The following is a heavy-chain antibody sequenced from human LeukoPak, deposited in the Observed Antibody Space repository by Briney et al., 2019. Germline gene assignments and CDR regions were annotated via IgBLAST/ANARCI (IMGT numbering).Heavy chain of an antibody. CDR2: IYSGGST. J-gene: IGHJ3*02. Sequence: GGSLRLSCAASEFSVGSNYMTWVRQAPGKGLEWVSLIYSGGSTYYADSVKGRFTISRDNSKNTLYLQMNSLRAEDTAVYYCAREGYSSGWTRGNDAFDIWGQGTMVTVSS. CDR1: EFSVGSNY. CDR3: AREGYSSGWTRGNDAFDI. D-gene: IGHD6-19*01. V-gene: IGHV3-66*01.